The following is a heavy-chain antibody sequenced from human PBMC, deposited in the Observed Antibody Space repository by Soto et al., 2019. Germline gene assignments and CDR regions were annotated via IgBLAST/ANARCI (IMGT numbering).Heavy chain of an antibody. Sequence: SETLSLTCAVYGGSFSGYYWSWIRQPPGKGLEWIGEINHSGSTNYNPSLKSRVTISVDTSKNQFSLKLSSVTAADTAVYYCATFYWPHIWGQGTLVTVPS. CDR2: INHSGST. J-gene: IGHJ4*02. D-gene: IGHD2-15*01. CDR1: GGSFSGYY. V-gene: IGHV4-34*01. CDR3: ATFYWPHI.